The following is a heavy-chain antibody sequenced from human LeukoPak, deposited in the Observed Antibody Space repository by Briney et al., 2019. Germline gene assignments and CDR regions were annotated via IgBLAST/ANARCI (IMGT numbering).Heavy chain of an antibody. CDR2: ISSSGSTI. Sequence: GGSLRLSCAASGFTFSSYEMNWVRQAPGKGLEWVSYISSSGSTIYYADSVKGRFTISRDNAKNSLYLQMNSLRAEDTAVYYRARVRGMLYYFDYWGQGTLVTVPS. V-gene: IGHV3-48*03. D-gene: IGHD2-8*01. J-gene: IGHJ4*02. CDR1: GFTFSSYE. CDR3: ARVRGMLYYFDY.